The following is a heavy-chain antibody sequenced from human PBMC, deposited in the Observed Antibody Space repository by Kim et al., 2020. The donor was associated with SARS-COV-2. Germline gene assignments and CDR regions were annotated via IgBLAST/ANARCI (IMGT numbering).Heavy chain of an antibody. V-gene: IGHV4-34*12. D-gene: IGHD3-10*01. CDR2: IIHSGST. J-gene: IGHJ4*02. Sequence: EIIHSGSTNYNPSLKSRVTISVDTSKNQFSLNLTSVTAADTAVYYCASRGRWGQGTLVTVSS. CDR3: ASRGR.